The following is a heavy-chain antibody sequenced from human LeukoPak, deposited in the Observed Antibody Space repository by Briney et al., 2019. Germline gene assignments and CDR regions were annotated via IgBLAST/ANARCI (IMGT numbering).Heavy chain of an antibody. V-gene: IGHV3-48*04. CDR3: ARDAFPYYYDSSGYYSGFDY. Sequence: GGSLRLSCAASGFTFSSFGMNWVRQAPGKGLEWVSYISSSSSTIYYADSVKGRFTISRDNAKNTLYLQMNSLRAEDTAVYYCARDAFPYYYDSSGYYSGFDYWGQGTLVTVSS. J-gene: IGHJ4*02. CDR1: GFTFSSFG. CDR2: ISSSSSTI. D-gene: IGHD3-22*01.